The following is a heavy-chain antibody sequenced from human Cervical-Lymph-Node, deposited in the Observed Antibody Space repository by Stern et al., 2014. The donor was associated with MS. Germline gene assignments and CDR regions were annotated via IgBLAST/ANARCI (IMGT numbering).Heavy chain of an antibody. CDR3: VLTPIT. J-gene: IGHJ3*01. Sequence: VQLVESGGGLVQPGGSLRLSCAVSGFNFSDHYIDWVRQGPGKGLEWVSRISNKAHGDTKEYAASVKGRFTISRDDSSNSLFLQMNSLKPEDTAMYYCVLTPITWGQGTLVTVSS. V-gene: IGHV3-72*01. CDR1: GFNFSDHY. D-gene: IGHD2-21*02. CDR2: ISNKAHGDTK.